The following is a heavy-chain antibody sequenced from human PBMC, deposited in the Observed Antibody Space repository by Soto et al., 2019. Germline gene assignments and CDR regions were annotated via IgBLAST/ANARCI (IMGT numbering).Heavy chain of an antibody. CDR2: ISGNGNDA. J-gene: IGHJ4*02. D-gene: IGHD6-19*01. CDR1: GFTFRDYA. Sequence: VQLFESGGDLVQPGGSLRLSCAASGFTFRDYAMNWVRQVPGKGLEWVSGISGNGNDARYADSVKGRFSISRDNSRNTLYLHLNRLRVDDTSVYYCGKERRGSGWSVCNFWGQGTLVTVSS. V-gene: IGHV3-23*01. CDR3: GKERRGSGWSVCNF.